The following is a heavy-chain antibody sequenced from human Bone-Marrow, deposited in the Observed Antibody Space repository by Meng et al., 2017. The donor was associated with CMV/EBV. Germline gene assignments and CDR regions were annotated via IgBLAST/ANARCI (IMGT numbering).Heavy chain of an antibody. CDR3: AKFPVPAAYNWCDP. J-gene: IGHJ5*02. CDR2: IYSGGSST. V-gene: IGHV3-23*03. D-gene: IGHD2-2*01. CDR1: GFTFSSYA. Sequence: GESLKISCAASGFTFSSYAMSWVRQAPGKGLEWVSVIYSGGSSTYYADSVKGRFTISRDNSKNTLYLQMNSLRAEDTAVYYCAKFPVPAAYNWCDPWGQGTLVTFSS.